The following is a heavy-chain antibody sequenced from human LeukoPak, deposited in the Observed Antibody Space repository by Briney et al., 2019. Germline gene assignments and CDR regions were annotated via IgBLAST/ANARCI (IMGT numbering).Heavy chain of an antibody. CDR1: GFTFSSYS. CDR3: ARDRYCSGGSCYSDY. CDR2: INQGGSEK. Sequence: GGSLRLSCAASGFTFSSYSVSWVRQPPGKGLEWVANINQGGSEKYYVDSVKGRFTISRDNAKDSLYLQMNSLRAEDTAVYYCARDRYCSGGSCYSDYWGQGTLVTVSS. J-gene: IGHJ4*02. V-gene: IGHV3-7*04. D-gene: IGHD2-15*01.